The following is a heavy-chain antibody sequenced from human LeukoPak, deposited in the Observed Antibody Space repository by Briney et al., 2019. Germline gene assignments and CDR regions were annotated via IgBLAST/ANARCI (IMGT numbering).Heavy chain of an antibody. D-gene: IGHD2-2*01. J-gene: IGHJ4*02. CDR1: GFTFSSYA. CDR3: ARGESGIVVVTAAPLDY. Sequence: GRSLRLSCAASGFTFSSYAMHWVRQAPGKGLEWVAVISYDGSNKYYADSVKGRFTISRDNSKNTLYLQMNSLRAEDTAVYYCARGESGIVVVTAAPLDYWGQGTLVTVSS. V-gene: IGHV3-30*04. CDR2: ISYDGSNK.